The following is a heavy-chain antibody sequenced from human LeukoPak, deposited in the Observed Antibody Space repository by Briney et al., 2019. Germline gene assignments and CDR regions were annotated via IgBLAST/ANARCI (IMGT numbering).Heavy chain of an antibody. CDR3: ARNSGSSTNAFDI. CDR1: GYTFTSYD. J-gene: IGHJ3*02. D-gene: IGHD1-26*01. CDR2: MNPNSGNT. Sequence: ASVKVSCKASGYTFTSYDINWVRQATGQGLEWMGWMNPNSGNTGYAQKFQGRVTITRNTSISTAYMELSSLRSEDTAVYYCARNSGSSTNAFDIWGQGTMVTASS. V-gene: IGHV1-8*03.